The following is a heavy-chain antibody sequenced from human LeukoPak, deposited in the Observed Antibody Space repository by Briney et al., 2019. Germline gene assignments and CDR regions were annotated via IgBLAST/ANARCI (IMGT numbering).Heavy chain of an antibody. CDR1: GGSISSSSYY. CDR3: ARAEGGYDSSGYLYYFDY. J-gene: IGHJ4*02. CDR2: IYYSGST. D-gene: IGHD3-22*01. V-gene: IGHV4-39*07. Sequence: TPSETLSLTCTVSGGSISSSSYYWGWIRQPPGKGLEWIGSIYYSGSTYYNPSLKSRVTISVDTSKNQFSLKLSSVTAADTAVYYCARAEGGYDSSGYLYYFDYWGQGTLVTVSS.